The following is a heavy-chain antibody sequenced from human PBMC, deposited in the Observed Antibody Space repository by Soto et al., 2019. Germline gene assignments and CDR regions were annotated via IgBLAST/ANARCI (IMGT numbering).Heavy chain of an antibody. D-gene: IGHD6-19*01. J-gene: IGHJ6*02. CDR2: IIPIFGIA. CDR1: GGTFSSYA. CDR3: ASDTAVAGANTDYYYYGMDV. V-gene: IGHV1-69*13. Sequence: GASVKVSCTASGGTFSSYAISWVRQAPGQRLERMGGIIPIFGIANYAQKFQGRVTITADESTSTAYMELSSLRSEDTAVYFCASDTAVAGANTDYYYYGMDVWGQGTTVTVSS.